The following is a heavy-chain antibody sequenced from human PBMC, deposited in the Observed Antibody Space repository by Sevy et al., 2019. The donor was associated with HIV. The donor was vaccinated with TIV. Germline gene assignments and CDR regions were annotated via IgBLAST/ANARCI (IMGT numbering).Heavy chain of an antibody. CDR1: GFTFSKYS. V-gene: IGHV3-23*01. CDR2: FSFGCGKI. D-gene: IGHD2-8*01. Sequence: GGSLRLSCAASGFTFSKYSMSWIRQTPGKGLEWVSTFSFGCGKINYADSVKGRFTISRDDSRNTFYLQMNSLRAEDTAIYYCAREGCTKPHDYCGQGTVVTAS. J-gene: IGHJ4*02. CDR3: AREGCTKPHDY.